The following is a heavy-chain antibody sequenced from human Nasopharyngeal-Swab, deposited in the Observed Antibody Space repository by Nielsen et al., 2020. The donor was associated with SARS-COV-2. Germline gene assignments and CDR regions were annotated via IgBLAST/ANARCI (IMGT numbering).Heavy chain of an antibody. D-gene: IGHD6-6*01. CDR2: IYSGGST. J-gene: IGHJ6*02. Sequence: GESLKISCAASGFTVSSNYMSWVRQAPGKGLEWVSVIYSGGSTYYEDSVKGRFTISRDNSKNTLYLQMNSLRAEDTAVYYCARGQSIAAPLAREGGCGMDVWGQGTTVTVSS. CDR3: ARGQSIAAPLAREGGCGMDV. V-gene: IGHV3-53*01. CDR1: GFTVSSNY.